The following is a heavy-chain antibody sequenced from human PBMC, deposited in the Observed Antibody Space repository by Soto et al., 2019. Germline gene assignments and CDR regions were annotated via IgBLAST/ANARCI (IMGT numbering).Heavy chain of an antibody. V-gene: IGHV3-23*01. D-gene: IGHD3-22*01. J-gene: IGHJ4*02. Sequence: GGSLRLSCAASEFTFSSYAMNWVRQAPGKGLGWVSGISGSGGSTHYADSVKGRMTISRDNSKKTLYLIMNSLRAEDTAVYYCAKDRTNYDSSGFFSFFDFRGQGTRVTVSS. CDR2: ISGSGGST. CDR3: AKDRTNYDSSGFFSFFDF. CDR1: EFTFSSYA.